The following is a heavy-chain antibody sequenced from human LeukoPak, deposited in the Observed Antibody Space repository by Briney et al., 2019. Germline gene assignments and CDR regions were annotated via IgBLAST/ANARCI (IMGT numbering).Heavy chain of an antibody. CDR3: TRDMTTWDY. CDR1: GFTFSSYA. J-gene: IGHJ4*01. CDR2: IRSKAYGGTT. D-gene: IGHD4-4*01. Sequence: GGSLRLSCAASGFTFSSYAMSWVRQAPGKGLEWVGFIRSKAYGGTTEYAASVKGRFTISRDDSKSIAYLQMNSLKTEDTAVYYCTRDMTTWDYWGQGTLVTVSS. V-gene: IGHV3-49*04.